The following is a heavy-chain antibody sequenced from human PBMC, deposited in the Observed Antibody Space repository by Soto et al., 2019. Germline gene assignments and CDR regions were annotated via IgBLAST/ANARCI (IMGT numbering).Heavy chain of an antibody. D-gene: IGHD6-19*01. V-gene: IGHV1-18*01. J-gene: IGHJ4*02. CDR1: GYTFSNYG. CDR2: INSYNGVT. CDR3: ARGSSSGWYDFDY. Sequence: ASVKVSCKASGYTFSNYGISWVRQAPGQGLEWMGWINSYNGVTNNAQNFQGRVTMTRDTSTSTVYMELSSLRSEDTAVYYCARGSSSGWYDFDYWGQGTLVTVSS.